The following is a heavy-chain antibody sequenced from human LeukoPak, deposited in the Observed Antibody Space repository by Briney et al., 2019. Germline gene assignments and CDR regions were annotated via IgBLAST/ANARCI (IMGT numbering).Heavy chain of an antibody. D-gene: IGHD1-14*01. J-gene: IGHJ5*02. CDR2: IFYSEST. Sequence: PSETLSLTCTVSGGSISSDDYYWGWIRQPPGKGLEWIGDIFYSESTFYNPSLRSRVTISVDTSKNQFSLNLNSVPAADTAVYYCAGRRYRPGWFDPWGQGTLVTVSS. V-gene: IGHV4-39*01. CDR3: AGRRYRPGWFDP. CDR1: GGSISSDDYY.